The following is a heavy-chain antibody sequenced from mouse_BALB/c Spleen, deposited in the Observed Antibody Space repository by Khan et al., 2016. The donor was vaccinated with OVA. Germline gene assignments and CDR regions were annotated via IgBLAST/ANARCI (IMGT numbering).Heavy chain of an antibody. D-gene: IGHD2-14*01. CDR2: INPSNGYT. CDR1: GYTFTSYT. CDR3: VRDGAYHRNDGWFAY. J-gene: IGHJ3*01. Sequence: QVQLKQSGAELARPGASVKMSCKASGYTFTSYTIHRIKLRPGQGLEWIGFINPSNGYTNYNQKFKDKATLTADKSSTPVYMQLSSLTSDDSAVYNCVRDGAYHRNDGWFAYWGQGTLVTVSA. V-gene: IGHV1-4*01.